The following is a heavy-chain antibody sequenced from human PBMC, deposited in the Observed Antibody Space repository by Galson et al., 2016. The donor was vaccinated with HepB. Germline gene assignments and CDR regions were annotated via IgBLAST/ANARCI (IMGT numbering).Heavy chain of an antibody. CDR1: GFIFSDYT. V-gene: IGHV3-48*02. J-gene: IGHJ5*02. Sequence: SLRLSCAASGFIFSDYTMNWVRQAPGKGLEWLSYISSGSRTIYYADSVKGRFTISRDNARNSLYLHMNSLRDEDTAVYYCARVWGWVHWFDPWGQGTLVTVAS. CDR3: ARVWGWVHWFDP. CDR2: ISSGSRTI. D-gene: IGHD3-16*01.